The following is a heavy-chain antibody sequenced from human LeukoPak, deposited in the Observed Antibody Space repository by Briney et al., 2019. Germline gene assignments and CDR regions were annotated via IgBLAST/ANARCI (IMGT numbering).Heavy chain of an antibody. CDR1: GFTFSSYA. V-gene: IGHV3-30*04. D-gene: IGHD2/OR15-2a*01. J-gene: IGHJ6*02. Sequence: PGGSLRLSCAASGFTFSSYAMHWVRQAPGKGLEWVAVISYDGSNKYYADSVKGRFTISRDNSKNTLYLQMNSLRAEDTAVYYCAREVVIVPDYFYYGLDVWGQGTTVSVSS. CDR3: AREVVIVPDYFYYGLDV. CDR2: ISYDGSNK.